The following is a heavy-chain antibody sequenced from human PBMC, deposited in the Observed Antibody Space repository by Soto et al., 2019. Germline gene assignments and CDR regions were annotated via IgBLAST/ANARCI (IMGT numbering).Heavy chain of an antibody. CDR1: GGTINSGDYF. V-gene: IGHV4-61*08. CDR2: ISNSGST. J-gene: IGHJ1*01. Sequence: PSETLSLTCSVSGGTINSGDYFWSWIRQPPGKGLEWIGFISNSGSTNYNPSLKSRVTISLDTSKNQFSLKLSSVSAADTAVYYCARGVVGASTGFQHWGQGTLVTVSS. D-gene: IGHD1-26*01. CDR3: ARGVVGASTGFQH.